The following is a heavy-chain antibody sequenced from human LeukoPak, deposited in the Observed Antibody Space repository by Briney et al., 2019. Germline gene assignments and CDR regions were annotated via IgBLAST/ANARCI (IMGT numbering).Heavy chain of an antibody. V-gene: IGHV3-66*02. CDR2: IYSGGST. CDR3: ARDVPNKYYMDV. Sequence: PGGSLRLSCAASGFTVSSNYMSWVRQAPGKGLEWVSVIYSGGSTYYADSVKGRFTISRDNSKNTLYLQMNSLRAEDTAVYYCARDVPNKYYMDVWGKGTTVTVSS. J-gene: IGHJ6*03. CDR1: GFTVSSNY. D-gene: IGHD1/OR15-1a*01.